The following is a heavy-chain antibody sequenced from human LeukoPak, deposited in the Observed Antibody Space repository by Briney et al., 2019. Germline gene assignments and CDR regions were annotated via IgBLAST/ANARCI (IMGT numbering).Heavy chain of an antibody. J-gene: IGHJ4*02. CDR1: GFTVSSNY. CDR3: AKDDCSDNSCYGDY. D-gene: IGHD2-15*01. V-gene: IGHV3-53*01. CDR2: IYSGGST. Sequence: PGGSLRLSCAASGFTVSSNYMSWVRQAPGKGLECVSVIYSGGSTYYADSVKGRFTISRDSSKNTLYLQMNSLRAEDTAVYYCAKDDCSDNSCYGDYWGQGTLVTVSS.